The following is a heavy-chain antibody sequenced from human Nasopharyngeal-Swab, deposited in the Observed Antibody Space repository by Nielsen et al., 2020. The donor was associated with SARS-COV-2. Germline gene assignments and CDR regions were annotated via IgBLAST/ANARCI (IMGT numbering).Heavy chain of an antibody. D-gene: IGHD6-19*01. Sequence: WIRQPPGKGLECIGYIYYSGSTYYNPSLKSRVTISVDTSKNQFSLKLSSVTAADTAVYYCARDLRYSSGWSPGRYFDLWGRGTLVTVSS. CDR2: IYYSGST. V-gene: IGHV4-31*02. CDR3: ARDLRYSSGWSPGRYFDL. J-gene: IGHJ2*01.